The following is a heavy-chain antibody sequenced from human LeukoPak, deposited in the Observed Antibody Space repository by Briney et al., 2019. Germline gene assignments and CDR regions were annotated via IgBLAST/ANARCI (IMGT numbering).Heavy chain of an antibody. CDR2: ISGTARSA. V-gene: IGHV3-23*01. J-gene: IGHJ2*01. CDR1: GFTFSDYA. CDR3: VKDVLRLNYGYFDL. D-gene: IGHD2-21*01. Sequence: GGSLRLSCAASGFTFSDYAMGWVRQAPGKGLERVSGISGTARSAYYTDSVKGRFTVSRENSKKTLYLQMSSLRAEDTAVYYCVKDVLRLNYGYFDLWGRGTLVTVSS.